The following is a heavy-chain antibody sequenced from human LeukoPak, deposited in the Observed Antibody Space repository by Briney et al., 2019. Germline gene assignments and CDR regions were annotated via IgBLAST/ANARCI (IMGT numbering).Heavy chain of an antibody. CDR1: GFTFSGYG. V-gene: IGHV3-30*02. CDR2: IHYDGARS. Sequence: GGSLRLSCAASGFTFSGYGMHWVRQAPGKGLEWVAFIHYDGARSYYADSVKGRFTISRDNSKNTLYLQMNSLRVEDTAVYYCARMRGRYCSSNGCHVEYWGQGALVTVSS. J-gene: IGHJ4*02. D-gene: IGHD2-2*01. CDR3: ARMRGRYCSSNGCHVEY.